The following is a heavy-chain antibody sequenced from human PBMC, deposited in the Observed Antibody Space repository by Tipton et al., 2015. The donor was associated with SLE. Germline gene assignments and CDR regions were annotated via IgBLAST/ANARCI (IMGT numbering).Heavy chain of an antibody. CDR1: GYSFTSYW. CDR2: IYPGDTDT. D-gene: IGHD6-19*01. CDR3: ARQHSSGWSSAFDI. V-gene: IGHV5-51*01. J-gene: IGHJ3*02. Sequence: QSGAEVKKPGESLKISCKGSGYSFTSYWLGWVRQMPGKGLEWMGIIYPGDTDTRYSPSFEGQVTISVDKSTYTAYLQWSSLKASDTAMYYCARQHSSGWSSAFDIWGQGTIVTVSS.